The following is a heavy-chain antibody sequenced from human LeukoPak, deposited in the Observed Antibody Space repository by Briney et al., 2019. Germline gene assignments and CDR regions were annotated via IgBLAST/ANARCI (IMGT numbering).Heavy chain of an antibody. V-gene: IGHV1-18*01. Sequence: GASVKVSRKASGYTFTSYGISWVRQAPGQGLEWMGWISAYNGNTNYAQKLQGRVTMTTDTSTSTAYMELRSLRSDDTAVYYCARGATYYYDSSGYYFDYWGQGTLVTVSS. J-gene: IGHJ4*02. CDR3: ARGATYYYDSSGYYFDY. CDR1: GYTFTSYG. CDR2: ISAYNGNT. D-gene: IGHD3-22*01.